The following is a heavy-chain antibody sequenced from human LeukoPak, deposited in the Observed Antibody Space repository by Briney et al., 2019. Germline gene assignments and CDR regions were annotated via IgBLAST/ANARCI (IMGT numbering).Heavy chain of an antibody. CDR2: ISAGGGST. Sequence: PGGSLRLSCAASGFTFSSYAMSWVRQAPGKELEWVSAISAGGGSTYYADSVKGRFTISRDNFKNTLYLQMNSLRAEDTAVYYCAKDTSNYYDSSGYTSSFDYWGQGTLVTVSS. D-gene: IGHD3-22*01. CDR3: AKDTSNYYDSSGYTSSFDY. CDR1: GFTFSSYA. J-gene: IGHJ4*02. V-gene: IGHV3-23*01.